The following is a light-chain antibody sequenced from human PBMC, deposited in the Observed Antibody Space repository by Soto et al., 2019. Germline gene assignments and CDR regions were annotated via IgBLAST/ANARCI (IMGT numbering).Light chain of an antibody. CDR3: SSYAASTTLL. V-gene: IGLV2-18*02. Sequence: QSALTQPPSVSGSPGQSVTISCIGSSSDVGTYDRVSWYQAPPGTAPKLIIYEVHYRPSGVPDRFSGSKSGNTASLTISGLQAEDEADYYCSSYAASTTLLFGGGTKLTDL. J-gene: IGLJ2*01. CDR2: EVH. CDR1: SSDVGTYDR.